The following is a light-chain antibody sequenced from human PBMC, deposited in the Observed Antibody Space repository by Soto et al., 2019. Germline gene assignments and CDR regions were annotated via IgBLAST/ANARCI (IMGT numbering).Light chain of an antibody. CDR3: QQYGSSPIT. CDR1: QGVFSNF. Sequence: EIVLTQSPGTLSLSPGERATLSCRASQGVFSNFLAWYQQKPGQAPRLLIYGASSRATGIPDRFSGSGSGTDLTLTISRLEPEDFEVYFCQQYGSSPITFGQGTRLEIK. J-gene: IGKJ5*01. V-gene: IGKV3-20*01. CDR2: GAS.